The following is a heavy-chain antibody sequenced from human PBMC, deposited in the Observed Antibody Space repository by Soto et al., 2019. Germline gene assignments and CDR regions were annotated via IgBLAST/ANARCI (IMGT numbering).Heavy chain of an antibody. Sequence: GGSLRLSCAASGFTFSSNAMSWVRQAPGKGLEWVSAISSGGGTDYAESVKGRFTIPRDNAKNSVSLQMNSLRAEDTAVYYCAREYTAWPLAYGLDVWGQGTTVTVSS. J-gene: IGHJ6*02. D-gene: IGHD2-2*02. CDR1: GFTFSSNA. CDR3: AREYTAWPLAYGLDV. V-gene: IGHV3-23*01. CDR2: ISSGGGT.